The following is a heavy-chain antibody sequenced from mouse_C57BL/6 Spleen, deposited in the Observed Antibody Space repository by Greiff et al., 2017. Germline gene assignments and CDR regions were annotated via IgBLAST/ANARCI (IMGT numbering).Heavy chain of an antibody. CDR2: IYPGDGYT. Sequence: VQLQQSGPELVKPGASVKISCKASGYAFSSSWMNWVKQRPGKGLEWIGRIYPGDGYTNYNGKFKGKATLTADKSSSTAYMQLSSLTSEDSAVYFCASDDYDEGFAYWGQGTLVTVSA. J-gene: IGHJ3*01. CDR3: ASDDYDEGFAY. D-gene: IGHD2-4*01. CDR1: GYAFSSSW. V-gene: IGHV1-82*01.